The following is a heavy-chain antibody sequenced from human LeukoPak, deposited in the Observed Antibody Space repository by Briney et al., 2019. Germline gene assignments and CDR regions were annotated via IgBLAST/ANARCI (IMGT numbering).Heavy chain of an antibody. CDR2: ISSSSSYI. J-gene: IGHJ4*02. D-gene: IGHD3-3*01. CDR1: GFTFSSYS. CDR3: ARVWSDCYVTNCYISEY. Sequence: GGSLRLSWAASGFTFSSYSMNWVRQAPGERPEWVSSISSSSSYIYYADSVKGRFTISRDDAKNSLFLQMNSLRAEDTAVYYCARVWSDCYVTNCYISEYWGQGTLVTVSS. V-gene: IGHV3-21*01.